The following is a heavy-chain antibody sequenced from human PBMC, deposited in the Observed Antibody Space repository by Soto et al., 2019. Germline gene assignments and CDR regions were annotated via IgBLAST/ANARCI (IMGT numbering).Heavy chain of an antibody. CDR3: ARAGNSSSWYDAPARFDP. V-gene: IGHV1-18*04. J-gene: IGHJ5*02. CDR2: ISEYNGNT. CDR1: GYTFTSYG. Sequence: QVQLVQSGAEVKKPGASVKVSCKASGYTFTSYGISWVRQAPGQGLEWMGWISEYNGNTNYAQKLQGRVTMTTDNSTSTAYMELRSVRSDDTAVYYCARAGNSSSWYDAPARFDPWGQGTLVTVSS. D-gene: IGHD6-13*01.